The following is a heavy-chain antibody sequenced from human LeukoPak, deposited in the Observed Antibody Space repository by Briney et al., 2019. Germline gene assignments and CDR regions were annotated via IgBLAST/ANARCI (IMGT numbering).Heavy chain of an antibody. D-gene: IGHD3-3*01. Sequence: PSETLSPTCTVSGGSISSSSYYWGWIRRPPGKGLEWIGSIYYSGSTYYNPSLKSRVTISVDTSKNQFSLKLSSVTAADTAVYYCASVRNYDFWSGYPDYWGQGTLVTVSS. CDR1: GGSISSSSYY. CDR2: IYYSGST. J-gene: IGHJ4*02. CDR3: ASVRNYDFWSGYPDY. V-gene: IGHV4-39*01.